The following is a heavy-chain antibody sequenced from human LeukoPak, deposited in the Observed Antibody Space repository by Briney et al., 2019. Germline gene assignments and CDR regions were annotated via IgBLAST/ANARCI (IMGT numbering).Heavy chain of an antibody. CDR1: GGSISSYY. Sequence: SETLSLTCTVSGGSISSYYWSWIRQPAGKGLEWIGRIYTSGSTNYNPSLKSRVTISVDTSKNQFSLKLSSVTAADTAVYYCATGRGYYQSKNPGSDYYYYMDVWGKGTTVTVSS. D-gene: IGHD3-22*01. CDR3: ATGRGYYQSKNPGSDYYYYMDV. V-gene: IGHV4-4*07. J-gene: IGHJ6*03. CDR2: IYTSGST.